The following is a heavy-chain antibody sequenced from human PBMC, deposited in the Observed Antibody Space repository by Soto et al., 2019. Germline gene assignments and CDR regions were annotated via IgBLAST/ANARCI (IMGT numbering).Heavy chain of an antibody. Sequence: HVQLVQSGAEVKKPGSSVKVSCKASGGTFSSYAISWVRQAPGQGLEWMGGIIPIFGTVNYAQKFQGRVTITAGESTSTAYMELSSLRSEDTAVYYCARGNQRWLQLWYFDLWGRGTLVTVSS. CDR1: GGTFSSYA. J-gene: IGHJ2*01. D-gene: IGHD5-12*01. CDR3: ARGNQRWLQLWYFDL. CDR2: IIPIFGTV. V-gene: IGHV1-69*12.